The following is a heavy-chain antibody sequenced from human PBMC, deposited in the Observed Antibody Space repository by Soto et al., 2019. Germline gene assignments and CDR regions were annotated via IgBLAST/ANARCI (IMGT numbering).Heavy chain of an antibody. V-gene: IGHV6-1*01. CDR1: GDSVSSNSAA. D-gene: IGHD1-7*01. CDR2: TYYRSKWYN. J-gene: IGHJ6*02. Sequence: PSQTLSLTCAISGDSVSSNSAAWNWIRQSPSRGLEWLGRTYYRSKWYNDYAVSVKSRITINPDTSKNQFSLQLNSVTPEDTAVYYCARGITGTNLYYYYGMDVWGQGTTVTVPS. CDR3: ARGITGTNLYYYYGMDV.